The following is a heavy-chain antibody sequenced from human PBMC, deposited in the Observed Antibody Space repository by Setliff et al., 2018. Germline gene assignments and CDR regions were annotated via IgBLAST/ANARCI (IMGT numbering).Heavy chain of an antibody. J-gene: IGHJ4*02. CDR3: ATAPDIAVAGLPGY. V-gene: IGHV3-23*01. CDR1: GFTFSSYA. Sequence: GGSLRLSCAASGFTFSSYAMSWVRQAPGKGLEWVSAISGSGGSTYYADSVKGRFTISRDNSKNTLYLQMNSLRAEDTAVYYGATAPDIAVAGLPGYWGQGTLVTVSS. CDR2: ISGSGGST. D-gene: IGHD6-19*01.